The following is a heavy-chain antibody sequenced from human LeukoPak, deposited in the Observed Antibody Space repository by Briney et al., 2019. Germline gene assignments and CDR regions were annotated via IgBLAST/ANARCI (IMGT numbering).Heavy chain of an antibody. D-gene: IGHD3-3*01. CDR2: INHSGST. V-gene: IGHV4-39*07. J-gene: IGHJ4*02. Sequence: SETLSLTCTVSGGSISSSSYYWSWIRQPPGKGLEWIGEINHSGSTNYNPSLKSRVTISVDTSKNQFSLKLSSVTAADTAVYYCARGRDYDFWSGYYSYWGQGTLVTVSS. CDR1: GGSISSSSYY. CDR3: ARGRDYDFWSGYYSY.